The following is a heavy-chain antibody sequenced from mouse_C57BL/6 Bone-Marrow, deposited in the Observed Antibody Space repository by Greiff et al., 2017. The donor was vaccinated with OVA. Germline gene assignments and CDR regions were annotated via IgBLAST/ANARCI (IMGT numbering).Heavy chain of an antibody. D-gene: IGHD1-1*01. Sequence: VQLQQPGAELVKPGASVKMSCKASGYTFTSYWITWVKQRPGQGLEWIGDIYPGSGSTNYNEKFKSKATLTVDTSSSTAYMQLSSLTSEDSAVYYCAREGIITTVAYYYAMDYWGQGTSVTVSS. CDR3: AREGIITTVAYYYAMDY. CDR2: IYPGSGST. CDR1: GYTFTSYW. V-gene: IGHV1-55*01. J-gene: IGHJ4*01.